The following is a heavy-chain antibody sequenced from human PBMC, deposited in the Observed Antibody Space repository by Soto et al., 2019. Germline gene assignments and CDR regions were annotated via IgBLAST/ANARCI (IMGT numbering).Heavy chain of an antibody. CDR2: ISSNGGST. CDR1: GFTFSSYA. V-gene: IGHV3-64D*06. D-gene: IGHD6-19*01. J-gene: IGHJ4*02. Sequence: GGSLRLSCSASGFTFSSYAMHWVRQAPGKGLEYVSAISSNGGSTYYADSVKGRFTISRDNSKNTLYLQMSSLRAEDTAVYYCVKGEGWLHFDYWGQGTLVTVSS. CDR3: VKGEGWLHFDY.